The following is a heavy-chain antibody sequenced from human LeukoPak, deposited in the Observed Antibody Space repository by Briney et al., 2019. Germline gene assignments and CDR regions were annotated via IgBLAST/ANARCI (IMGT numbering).Heavy chain of an antibody. J-gene: IGHJ3*02. CDR3: ARDKYGGNSNAFDI. Sequence: PGGSLRLSCAASGFTVSSNYMSWVRQAPGKGLEWVSVIYSGGSTYYADFVKGRFTISRDNAKNTLYLQMNSLRAEDTAVYYCARDKYGGNSNAFDIWGQGTLVSVSS. D-gene: IGHD4-23*01. CDR1: GFTVSSNY. V-gene: IGHV3-53*01. CDR2: IYSGGST.